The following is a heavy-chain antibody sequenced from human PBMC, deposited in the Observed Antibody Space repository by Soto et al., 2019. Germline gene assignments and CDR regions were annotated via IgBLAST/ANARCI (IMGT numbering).Heavy chain of an antibody. Sequence: GGSLRLSCAASGFTFSSYSMNWVRQAPGKGLEWVSSISSSSSYIYYADSVKGRFTISRDNAKNSLYLQMNSLRAEDTAVYYCAREGGRTAWPAFDIWGQGTMVTVSS. J-gene: IGHJ3*02. D-gene: IGHD5-18*01. CDR1: GFTFSSYS. CDR2: ISSSSSYI. V-gene: IGHV3-21*01. CDR3: AREGGRTAWPAFDI.